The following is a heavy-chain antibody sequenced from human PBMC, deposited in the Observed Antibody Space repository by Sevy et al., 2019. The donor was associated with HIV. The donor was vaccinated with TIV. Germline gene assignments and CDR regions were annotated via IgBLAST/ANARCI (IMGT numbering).Heavy chain of an antibody. CDR3: ARAPPVRSGDDSLNWFDP. J-gene: IGHJ5*02. D-gene: IGHD5-12*01. CDR2: IYYTGST. CDR1: GGSISTYY. V-gene: IGHV4-59*01. Sequence: SETLSLTCTVSGGSISTYYWSWIRQPPGKGLEYIGYIYYTGSTNYNPSLKSRFTISVDTSKNQFSLNLRSVTAVETAVYYCARAPPVRSGDDSLNWFDPWGQGTLVTVSS.